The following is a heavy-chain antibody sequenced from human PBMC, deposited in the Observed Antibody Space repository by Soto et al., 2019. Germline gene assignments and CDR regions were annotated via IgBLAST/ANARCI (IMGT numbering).Heavy chain of an antibody. J-gene: IGHJ5*02. CDR1: GYTFTSYY. V-gene: IGHV1-46*01. Sequence: ASVKVSCKASGYTFTSYYMHWVRQAPGQGLEWMGIINPSGGSTSYAQKFQGRVTMTRDTSTSTVYMELSSLRSEDTAVYYCARERASLSIAAAGICFWFDPWGQGTLVTVSS. CDR2: INPSGGST. CDR3: ARERASLSIAAAGICFWFDP. D-gene: IGHD6-13*01.